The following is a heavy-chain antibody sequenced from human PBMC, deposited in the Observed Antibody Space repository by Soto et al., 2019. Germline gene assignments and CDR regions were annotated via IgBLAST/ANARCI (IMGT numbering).Heavy chain of an antibody. Sequence: GGSLRLSCAGSGFPFSNAWIDWVRHVPGKGLEWVGRIKSRALGGTIDFAAPVRGRFAITGDVSRNVAYMQMNSLHTEDTAVYYCTTDSYSSMVVVRFDYWGHGSLVTVSS. V-gene: IGHV3-15*07. CDR1: GFPFSNAW. D-gene: IGHD2-15*01. J-gene: IGHJ4*01. CDR3: TTDSYSSMVVVRFDY. CDR2: IKSRALGGTI.